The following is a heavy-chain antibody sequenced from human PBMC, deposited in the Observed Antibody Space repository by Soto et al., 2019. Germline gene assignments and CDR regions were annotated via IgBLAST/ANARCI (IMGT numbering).Heavy chain of an antibody. D-gene: IGHD2-8*02. J-gene: IGHJ5*02. CDR2: INAGNGNT. CDR3: ARGDWWVWLNP. Sequence: QVQLVQSGAEVKKPGASVKVSCKASGYTFTSYAMHWVRQAPGQRLEWMGWINAGNGNTKYSQKFQGRVSLTRDTSASTAYMELSSLRSEDTAVYYCARGDWWVWLNPCGQGTLVTVSS. V-gene: IGHV1-3*01. CDR1: GYTFTSYA.